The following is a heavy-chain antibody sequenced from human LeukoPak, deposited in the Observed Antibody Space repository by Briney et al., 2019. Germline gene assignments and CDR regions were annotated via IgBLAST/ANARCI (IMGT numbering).Heavy chain of an antibody. Sequence: GGSLRLSCAASGFTLDDYAMHWVRQAPGKGLEWVSGISWNSGSIGYADSVKGRFTISRDNAKNSLYLQMNSLRAEDMALYYCAKSRSGIAARPGGFDYWGQGTLVTVSS. D-gene: IGHD6-6*01. V-gene: IGHV3-9*03. CDR2: ISWNSGSI. CDR3: AKSRSGIAARPGGFDY. CDR1: GFTLDDYA. J-gene: IGHJ4*02.